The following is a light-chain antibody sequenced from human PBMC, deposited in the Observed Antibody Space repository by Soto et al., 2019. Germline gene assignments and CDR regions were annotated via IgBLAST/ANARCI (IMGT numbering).Light chain of an antibody. J-gene: IGKJ4*02. V-gene: IGKV1-9*01. CDR2: SAS. Sequence: DIQLTQSPSFLSAFVGDTVTITCRASQAMSTYLAWYQQNPGKVPKLLIRSASTLQSGVPPRFSGGGSGTEFTLTISTRQADDSGIYYCQQLNAYLLAFGGGTNVEIK. CDR1: QAMSTY. CDR3: QQLNAYLLA.